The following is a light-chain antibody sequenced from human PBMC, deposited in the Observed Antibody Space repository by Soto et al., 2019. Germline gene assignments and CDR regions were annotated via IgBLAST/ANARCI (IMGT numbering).Light chain of an antibody. V-gene: IGLV4-69*01. CDR1: SGHSCYA. CDR3: QTWGNGFQV. J-gene: IGLJ2*01. CDR2: LNNDGSH. Sequence: QPVLTQSPSASASLGASVKLTCTLSSGHSCYAIAWHQKQPGKGPRYLMDLNNDGSHSKGDDIPDRFSGSSSGAERYLIISSLQSEDEADYYCQTWGNGFQVFGGGTKLTVL.